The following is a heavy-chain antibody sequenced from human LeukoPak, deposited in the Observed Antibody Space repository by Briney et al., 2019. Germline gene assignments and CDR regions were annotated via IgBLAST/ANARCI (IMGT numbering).Heavy chain of an antibody. D-gene: IGHD3-22*01. V-gene: IGHV4-61*02. CDR1: GGSISSGSYY. J-gene: IGHJ6*03. Sequence: PSQTLSLTCTVSGGSISSGSYYWSWIRQPPGKGLEWIGRIYTSGSTNYNPSLKSRVTISVDTSKNQFSLKLSSVTAADTAVYYCARDFYYDSSGYYYYYYYMDVWGKGTTVTVSS. CDR2: IYTSGST. CDR3: ARDFYYDSSGYYYYYYYMDV.